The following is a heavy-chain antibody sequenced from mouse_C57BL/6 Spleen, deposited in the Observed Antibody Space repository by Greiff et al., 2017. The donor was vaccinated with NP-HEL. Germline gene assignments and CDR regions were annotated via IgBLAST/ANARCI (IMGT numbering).Heavy chain of an antibody. V-gene: IGHV5-17*01. D-gene: IGHD1-1*01. CDR2: ISSGSSTI. Sequence: EVQVVESGGGLVKPGGSLKLSCAASGFTFSDYGMHWVRQAPEKGLEWVAYISSGSSTIYYADTVKGRFTFSRDNAKKTLFLQMTSRRSEDTAIYYCAKHYYGSSRYFEVWGTGTTVTVSS. CDR3: AKHYYGSSRYFEV. J-gene: IGHJ1*03. CDR1: GFTFSDYG.